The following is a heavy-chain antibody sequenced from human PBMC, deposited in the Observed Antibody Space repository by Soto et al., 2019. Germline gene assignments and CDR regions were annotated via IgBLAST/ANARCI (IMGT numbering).Heavy chain of an antibody. J-gene: IGHJ6*02. CDR3: AKVSRYVLVAAAISYYYYGMDV. V-gene: IGHV1-69*12. D-gene: IGHD2-2*02. CDR1: GGTFSSYA. CDR2: IIPLFGTA. Sequence: QVQLVQSGAEVKKPGSSVKVSCKASGGTFSSYAISWVRQAPGQGLEWMGGIIPLFGTANYAQNFQGRVTNTADESTSTAYMELSSLISEDTAVYYCAKVSRYVLVAAAISYYYYGMDVGGQGTTVTVSS.